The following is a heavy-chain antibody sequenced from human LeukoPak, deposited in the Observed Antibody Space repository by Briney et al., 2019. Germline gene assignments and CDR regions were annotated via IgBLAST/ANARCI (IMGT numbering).Heavy chain of an antibody. CDR1: GGSISSGDYY. V-gene: IGHV4-30-4*01. CDR2: VNRSGTT. J-gene: IGHJ3*01. CDR3: ARGRFGNPLQLQPRRPFDL. Sequence: PSQTLSLTCTVSGGSISSGDYYWGWLRQTPGKGLEWVGEVNRSGTTNYNPSLRSRVSMSVDTSKSQVSLRLRSVTAADTAIFYCARGRFGNPLQLQPRRPFDLWGQGTAVIVSS. D-gene: IGHD1-1*01.